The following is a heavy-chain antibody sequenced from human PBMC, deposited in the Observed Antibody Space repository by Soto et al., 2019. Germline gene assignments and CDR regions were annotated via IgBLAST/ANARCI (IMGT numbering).Heavy chain of an antibody. CDR1: GYTFTSYY. Sequence: GASVKVSCKASGYTFTSYYMHWVRQAPGQGLEWMGIINPSGGSTIYAQKFQGRVTMTEDTSTDTAYMELSSLRSEDTAVYYCATLGYCISTSCYPGGNWFDPWGQGTLVTVSS. D-gene: IGHD2-2*01. V-gene: IGHV1-46*01. J-gene: IGHJ5*02. CDR2: INPSGGST. CDR3: ATLGYCISTSCYPGGNWFDP.